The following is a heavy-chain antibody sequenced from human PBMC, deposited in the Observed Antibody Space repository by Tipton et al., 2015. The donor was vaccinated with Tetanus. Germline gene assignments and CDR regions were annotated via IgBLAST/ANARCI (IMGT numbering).Heavy chain of an antibody. V-gene: IGHV1-46*03. CDR1: GYTFTSYY. CDR3: ARDVPMYPMPNWFDP. D-gene: IGHD2-2*01. Sequence: QLVQSGAEVKKPGASVKVSCKASGYTFTSYYMHWVRQAPGQGLEWMGIINPSGGSTSYAQKFQGRVTMTRDTSTSTVYMELSSLRSEDTAVYYCARDVPMYPMPNWFDPWGQGTLVPVSS. CDR2: INPSGGST. J-gene: IGHJ5*02.